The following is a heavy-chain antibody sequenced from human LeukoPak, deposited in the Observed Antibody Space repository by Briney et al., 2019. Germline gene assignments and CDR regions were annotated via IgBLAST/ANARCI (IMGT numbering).Heavy chain of an antibody. J-gene: IGHJ5*02. D-gene: IGHD1-14*01. CDR3: AKGGFTTWFDP. V-gene: IGHV3-23*01. CDR1: GFTFSDYS. Sequence: GGSLRLSCAASGFTFSDYSMSWGRQAPGQGLEWVSSIRSNGGETYYADSVKGRFTVSRDNSKNTLSVQMNSLRAEDTAVYYCAKGGFTTWFDPWGQGTLVTVSS. CDR2: IRSNGGET.